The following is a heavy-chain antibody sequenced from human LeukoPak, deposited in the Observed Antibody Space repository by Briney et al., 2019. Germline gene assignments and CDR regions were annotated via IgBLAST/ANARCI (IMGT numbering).Heavy chain of an antibody. D-gene: IGHD1-26*01. CDR2: ISYTGTT. V-gene: IGHV4-39*07. CDR3: ASDHSSASYTYYYSYMDV. Sequence: PSETLSLTCTVSGDTISSSSYYWGWIRQPPGGGLEWIATISYTGTTYYNPSLKSRVTISVDTSKNQFSLKLSSVTAADTAVYYCASDHSSASYTYYYSYMDVWGKGTTVTVSS. J-gene: IGHJ6*03. CDR1: GDTISSSSYY.